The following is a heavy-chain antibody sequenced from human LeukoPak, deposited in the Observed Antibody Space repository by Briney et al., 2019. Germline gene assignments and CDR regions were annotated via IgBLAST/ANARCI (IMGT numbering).Heavy chain of an antibody. V-gene: IGHV3-23*01. J-gene: IGHJ4*02. D-gene: IGHD4-11*01. Sequence: TGGSLRLSCAASGFTFSSYAMSWVRQAPGEGLEWVSGLSASGGLTYYSDSVKGRFTISRDNSKNTLYLQMNSLRADDTAVYYCAKGGSSYSEMDYWGQGTLVTVSS. CDR2: LSASGGLT. CDR1: GFTFSSYA. CDR3: AKGGSSYSEMDY.